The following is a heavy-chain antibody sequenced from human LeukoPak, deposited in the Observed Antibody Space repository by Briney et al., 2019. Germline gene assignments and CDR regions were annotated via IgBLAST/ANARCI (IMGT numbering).Heavy chain of an antibody. V-gene: IGHV4-59*01. Sequence: PSETLSLTCTVSGGSISSYYWSWIRQPPGKGLEWIGSIYYSGSTNYNPSLKRRVTISVDTPKNQFSLKLSSVTAADTAVYYCARDAIYCSGGSCSRTGPFQHWGQGTLVTVSS. CDR1: GGSISSYY. J-gene: IGHJ1*01. CDR2: IYYSGST. CDR3: ARDAIYCSGGSCSRTGPFQH. D-gene: IGHD2-15*01.